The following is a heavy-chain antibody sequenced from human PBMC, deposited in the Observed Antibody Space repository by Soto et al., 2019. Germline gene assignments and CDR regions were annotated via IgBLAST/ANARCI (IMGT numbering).Heavy chain of an antibody. J-gene: IGHJ4*02. V-gene: IGHV4-38-2*01. D-gene: IGHD3-22*01. CDR2: VYHSGST. CDR3: ARLGFYYDSSAYDY. CDR1: DYSNTRGYY. Sequence: PSETLSLTCVVSDYSNTRGYYWGWTRQPPGKGLEWIGSVYHSGSTYYNPSLRSRVTISIYTSKYQFSLKLNSVPAADPAVYYCARLGFYYDSSAYDYWGQGILFTVSS.